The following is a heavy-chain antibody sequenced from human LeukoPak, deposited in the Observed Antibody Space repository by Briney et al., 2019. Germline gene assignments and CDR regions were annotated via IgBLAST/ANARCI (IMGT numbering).Heavy chain of an antibody. Sequence: GGALRLSCAASGFTFSSYAMSWVRQAPGKGLEWVSAISGSGGSTYYADSVKGLFTISRDNSKNTLYLQMNSLRAEDTAVYYCAKSATVAGYAEYFQHWGQGTLVTVSS. D-gene: IGHD6-19*01. V-gene: IGHV3-23*01. CDR1: GFTFSSYA. CDR3: AKSATVAGYAEYFQH. J-gene: IGHJ1*01. CDR2: ISGSGGST.